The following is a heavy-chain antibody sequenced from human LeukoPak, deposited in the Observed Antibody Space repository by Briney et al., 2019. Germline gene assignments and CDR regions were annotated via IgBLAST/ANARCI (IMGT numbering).Heavy chain of an antibody. V-gene: IGHV3-30*02. Sequence: GGSLRLSCAASGFTFSSYGMHWVRQAPGKGLEWVAFIRYDGSNKYYADSVKGRFTISRDNSKNTLYLQMNSLRAEDTAVYYCVRDKFTGIAAAGTYYYYGMDVWGQGTTVTVSS. CDR2: IRYDGSNK. D-gene: IGHD6-13*01. CDR1: GFTFSSYG. CDR3: VRDKFTGIAAAGTYYYYGMDV. J-gene: IGHJ6*02.